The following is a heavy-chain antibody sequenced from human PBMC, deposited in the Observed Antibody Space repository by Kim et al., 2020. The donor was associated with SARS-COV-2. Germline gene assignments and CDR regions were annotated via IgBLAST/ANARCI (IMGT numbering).Heavy chain of an antibody. D-gene: IGHD3-16*01. Sequence: SKNGRYTSCRDNSKNTLYLQMNSLRAEDTAVYYCAKTTLITFGGYGMDVWGQGTTVTVSS. J-gene: IGHJ6*02. V-gene: IGHV3-33*06. CDR3: AKTTLITFGGYGMDV.